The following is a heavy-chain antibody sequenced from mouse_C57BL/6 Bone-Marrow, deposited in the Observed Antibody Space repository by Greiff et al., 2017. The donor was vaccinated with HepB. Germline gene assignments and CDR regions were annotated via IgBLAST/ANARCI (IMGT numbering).Heavy chain of an antibody. D-gene: IGHD1-1*01. J-gene: IGHJ2*01. CDR3: TTNYYGSYFDY. V-gene: IGHV14-1*01. CDR2: IDPEDGDT. Sequence: VHVKQSGAELVRPGASVKLSCTASGFNIKDYYMHWVKQRPEQGLEWIGRIDPEDGDTEYAPKFQGKATMTADTSSNTAYLQLSSLTSEDTAVYYCTTNYYGSYFDYWGQGTTLTVSS. CDR1: GFNIKDYY.